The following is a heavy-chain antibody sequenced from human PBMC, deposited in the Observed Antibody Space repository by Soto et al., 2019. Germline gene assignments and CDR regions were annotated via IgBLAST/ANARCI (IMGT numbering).Heavy chain of an antibody. D-gene: IGHD3-16*01. V-gene: IGHV4-39*01. CDR3: ARGFGRSHFDY. CDR2: FHYSGST. CDR1: CGSISSRDSY. Sequence: SETVSLTCTFSCGSISSRDSYWGWIRQPPGKGLEWIGSFHYSGSTYYNPSLKSRVTISVDTSKNQLSLRVTSVTAADTAVYYCARGFGRSHFDYWGQGTLVTV. J-gene: IGHJ4*02.